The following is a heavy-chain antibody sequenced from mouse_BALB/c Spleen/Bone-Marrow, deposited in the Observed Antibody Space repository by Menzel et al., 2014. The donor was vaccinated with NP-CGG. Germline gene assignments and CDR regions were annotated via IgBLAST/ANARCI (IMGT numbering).Heavy chain of an antibody. CDR1: GYILTSYW. CDR3: ALIRPAWFAY. V-gene: IGHV1-7*01. CDR2: INPNTGYT. J-gene: IGHJ3*01. D-gene: IGHD1-2*01. Sequence: VKVVESGAELAKPGASVKMSCKASGYILTSYWMHWVKQRPGQGLEWIGYINPNTGYTEYNQKFKDKATLTADKSSSTAHMHLSNLTSDDSAVYYCALIRPAWFAYWGQGTLVTVSA.